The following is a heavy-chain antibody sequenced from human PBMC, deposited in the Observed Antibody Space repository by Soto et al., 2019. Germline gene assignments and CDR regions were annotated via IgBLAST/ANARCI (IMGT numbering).Heavy chain of an antibody. J-gene: IGHJ1*01. CDR2: IHHSGSN. D-gene: IGHD3-10*01. CDR3: VRGVLS. CDR1: GGSISSGCYY. V-gene: IGHV4-31*03. Sequence: QVQLQESGPGLVKASQTLSLTSNVSGGSISSGCYYWTWIRQHPGKGLEWNGDIHHSGSNFYNPSLKSRVSISVDTSKNQFSLKLRYVTDADTAVYFCVRGVLSWGPGTLVTVSS.